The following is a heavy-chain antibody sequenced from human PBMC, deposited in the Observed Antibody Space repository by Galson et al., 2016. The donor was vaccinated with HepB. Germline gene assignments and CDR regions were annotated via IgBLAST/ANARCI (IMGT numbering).Heavy chain of an antibody. CDR3: ARGRWGYCTTTSCYKGMDV. D-gene: IGHD2-2*02. Sequence: SVKVSCKASGDTFTNYDIDWVRQATGQGLEWMAWMNPNNGNTAYAQNFQGRLTLTRNTSITTAYMELSSLRSENTAVYYCARGRWGYCTTTSCYKGMDVWGQGTMVTVSS. V-gene: IGHV1-8*01. CDR1: GDTFTNYD. CDR2: MNPNNGNT. J-gene: IGHJ6*02.